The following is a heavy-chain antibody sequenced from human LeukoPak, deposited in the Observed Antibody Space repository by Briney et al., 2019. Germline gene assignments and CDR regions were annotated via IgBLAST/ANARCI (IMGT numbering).Heavy chain of an antibody. CDR1: GGSISSGSYY. D-gene: IGHD3-10*01. CDR3: ARDSSLSGWFDP. CDR2: TYTSGST. J-gene: IGHJ5*02. Sequence: SETLSLTCTVSGGSISSGSYYWSWIRQPAGKGLEGVGRTYTSGSTIYNPSLESRVTISLDTSKNQFSLKLSSVTAADTAVYYCARDSSLSGWFDPWGQGTLVTVSS. V-gene: IGHV4-61*02.